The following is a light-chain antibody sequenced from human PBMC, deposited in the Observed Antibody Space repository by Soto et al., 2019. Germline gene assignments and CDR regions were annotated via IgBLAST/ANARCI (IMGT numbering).Light chain of an antibody. J-gene: IGLJ2*01. V-gene: IGLV2-14*01. CDR3: SSYTRSSTLV. Sequence: QSVLTQPASVSGSPGQSITISCTGTSSDVGAYKYVSWYQQHPGKAPKVMIYEVSNRPSGVSNRFSGSKSGNTASLTISGLQAEDEADYYCSSYTRSSTLVFGGGTKLTVL. CDR1: SSDVGAYKY. CDR2: EVS.